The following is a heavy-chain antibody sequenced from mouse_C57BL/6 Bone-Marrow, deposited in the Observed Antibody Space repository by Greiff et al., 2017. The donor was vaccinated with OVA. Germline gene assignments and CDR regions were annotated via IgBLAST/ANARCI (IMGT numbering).Heavy chain of an antibody. Sequence: VQRVESGAELVRPGTSVKVSCKASGYAFTNYLIEWVKQRPRQGLEWIGVINPGSGGTNYNEKFKGKATLTADKSSSTAYMQLSSLTSEDSAVYFCARRLPDYYAMDYWGQGTSVTVSS. CDR2: INPGSGGT. D-gene: IGHD1-2*01. CDR1: GYAFTNYL. J-gene: IGHJ4*01. V-gene: IGHV1-54*01. CDR3: ARRLPDYYAMDY.